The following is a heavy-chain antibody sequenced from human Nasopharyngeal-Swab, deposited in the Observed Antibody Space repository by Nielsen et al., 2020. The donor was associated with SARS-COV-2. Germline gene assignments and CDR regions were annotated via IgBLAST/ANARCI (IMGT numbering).Heavy chain of an antibody. J-gene: IGHJ4*02. CDR1: GFTFSSYA. CDR2: ISGSGGST. D-gene: IGHD3-22*01. CDR3: ARYDDYYDSSGYAY. V-gene: IGHV3-23*01. Sequence: GESLKISCAASGFTFSSYAMSWVRQAPGKGLEWVSVISGSGGSTYYADSVKGWFTISRDNSKNTLYLQMNSLRAEDTAVYYCARYDDYYDSSGYAYWGQGTLVTVSS.